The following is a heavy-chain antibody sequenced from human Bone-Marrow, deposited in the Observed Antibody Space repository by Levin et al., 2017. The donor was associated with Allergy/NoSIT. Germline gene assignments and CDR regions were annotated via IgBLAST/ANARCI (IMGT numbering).Heavy chain of an antibody. V-gene: IGHV6-1*01. Sequence: SQTLSLTCAVSGDSVPSTDAAWNWIRQSPSRGLEWLGRTYYRSKWYHDYAASVKSRMSINPDTSKNQFSLQLNSVTPEDTAVYHCARAPIAVPGTWYFDHWGQGVPVTVSS. CDR3: ARAPIAVPGTWYFDH. D-gene: IGHD6-19*01. CDR2: TYYRSKWYH. CDR1: GDSVPSTDAA. J-gene: IGHJ4*02.